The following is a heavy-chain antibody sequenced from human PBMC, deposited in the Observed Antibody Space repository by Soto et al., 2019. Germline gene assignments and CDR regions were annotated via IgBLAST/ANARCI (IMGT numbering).Heavy chain of an antibody. Sequence: SGGSLRLSCAASGFTFSSYGMHWVRQAPGKGLEWVAVISYDGSNKYYADSVKGRFTISRDNSKNTLYLQMNSLRAEDTAVYYCAKDQGLTGSGEFDYWGQGTLVTVSS. CDR3: AKDQGLTGSGEFDY. D-gene: IGHD3-10*01. CDR2: ISYDGSNK. J-gene: IGHJ4*02. CDR1: GFTFSSYG. V-gene: IGHV3-30*18.